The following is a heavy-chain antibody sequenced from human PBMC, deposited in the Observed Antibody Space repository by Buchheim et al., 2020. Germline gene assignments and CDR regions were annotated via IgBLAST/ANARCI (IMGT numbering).Heavy chain of an antibody. Sequence: QVQLVQSGAEVKKPGASVKVSCKASGYTFTSYYMHWVRQAPGQGLEWMGIINPSGGSTSYAQKFQGRVTMTRDKSTSTVYMGLSSLRSEDTAVYYCASPRGVVALDYGMDVWGQGTT. J-gene: IGHJ6*02. CDR3: ASPRGVVALDYGMDV. V-gene: IGHV1-46*01. CDR1: GYTFTSYY. D-gene: IGHD2-21*01. CDR2: INPSGGST.